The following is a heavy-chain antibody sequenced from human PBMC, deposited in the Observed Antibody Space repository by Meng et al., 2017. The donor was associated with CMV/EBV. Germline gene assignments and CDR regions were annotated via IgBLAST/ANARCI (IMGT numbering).Heavy chain of an antibody. D-gene: IGHD7-27*01. Sequence: GEPLKISCAASGFTFSSYWMSWVRQAPGKGLEWVANIKQDGSEKYYVDSVKGRFTISRDNAKNSLYLQMNSLRAEDTAVYYCARASFWGCDYWGQGTLVTVSS. CDR2: IKQDGSEK. J-gene: IGHJ4*02. CDR3: ARASFWGCDY. V-gene: IGHV3-7*01. CDR1: GFTFSSYW.